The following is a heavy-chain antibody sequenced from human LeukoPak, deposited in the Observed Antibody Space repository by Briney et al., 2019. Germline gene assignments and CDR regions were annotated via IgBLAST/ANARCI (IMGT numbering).Heavy chain of an antibody. CDR1: GGSISSSSYY. CDR3: ARQTPSGVVVPAAMRDY. V-gene: IGHV4-39*01. CDR2: IYYSGST. D-gene: IGHD2-2*01. Sequence: SETLSLTCTVSGGSISSSSYYWGWIRQPPGKGLEWIGSIYYSGSTYYSPSLKSRVTISVDTSKNQFSLKLSSVTAADTAVYYCARQTPSGVVVPAAMRDYWGQGTLVTVSS. J-gene: IGHJ4*02.